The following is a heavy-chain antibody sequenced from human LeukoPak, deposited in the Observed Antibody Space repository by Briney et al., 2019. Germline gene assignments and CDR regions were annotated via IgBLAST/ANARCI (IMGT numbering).Heavy chain of an antibody. CDR3: AKEYYYYDSRGYSSYSFDY. CDR1: GYTFTGYY. D-gene: IGHD3-22*01. CDR2: INPNSGGT. J-gene: IGHJ4*02. V-gene: IGHV1-2*04. Sequence: ASVKVSCKASGYTFTGYYMHWVRQAPGQGLEWMGWINPNSGGTNYAQKFQGWVTMTRDTSISTADMELSRLRSDDTAVYYCAKEYYYYDSRGYSSYSFDYWGQGPWSPSPQ.